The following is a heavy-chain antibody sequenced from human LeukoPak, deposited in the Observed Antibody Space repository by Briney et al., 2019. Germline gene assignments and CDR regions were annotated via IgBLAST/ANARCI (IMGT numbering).Heavy chain of an antibody. CDR2: INSDGSDT. CDR3: ALFAAADSES. D-gene: IGHD6-13*01. Sequence: GGSLRLSCAGSGFTFSSYWMHWVRQAPGKGLVWVSRINSDGSDTIYADSVKGRFTISRDNAKNTLYLQMNSLRAEDTAVYYCALFAAADSESWGQGTLVTVSS. CDR1: GFTFSSYW. J-gene: IGHJ5*02. V-gene: IGHV3-74*01.